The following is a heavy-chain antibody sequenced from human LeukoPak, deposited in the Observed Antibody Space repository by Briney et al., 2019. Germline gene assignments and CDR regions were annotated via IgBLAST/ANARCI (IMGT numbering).Heavy chain of an antibody. CDR1: GGSFSGYY. Sequence: SETLSLTCAVYGGSFSGYYWSWIRQPPGKGLEWIGEINHSGSTNYNPSLKSRVTISVDTSKNQFSLKLSSVTAADTAVYYCARHTFGQWLASPPGDWGQGTLVTVSS. D-gene: IGHD6-19*01. CDR2: INHSGST. J-gene: IGHJ4*02. V-gene: IGHV4-34*01. CDR3: ARHTFGQWLASPPGD.